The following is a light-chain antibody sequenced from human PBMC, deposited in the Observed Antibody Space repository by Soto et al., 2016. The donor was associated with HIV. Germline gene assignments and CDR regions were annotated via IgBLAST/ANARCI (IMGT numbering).Light chain of an antibody. Sequence: SYVLTQPPSVSVAPGKTARISCGGNNIETKSVHWYQQKPGQAPVLVVYDDSDRPSGIPERFSGSNSGSAATLTISRVEAGDEADYYCQVWHSGRDKYAFGPGTKVSV. CDR2: DDS. CDR3: QVWHSGRDKYA. V-gene: IGLV3-21*03. CDR1: NIETKS. J-gene: IGLJ1*01.